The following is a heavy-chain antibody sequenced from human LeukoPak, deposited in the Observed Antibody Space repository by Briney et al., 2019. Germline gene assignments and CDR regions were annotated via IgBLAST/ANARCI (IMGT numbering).Heavy chain of an antibody. D-gene: IGHD1-20*01. Sequence: PGGSLRLSCAASGFTFTSYEMNWVRQAPGKSLEWGSYISSSGGTIHYADSVKGRFTISRDNAKNSLYLQMNSLRAEDTALYYCAREGRNWNDLDYWGQGTLVTVPS. CDR2: ISSSGGTI. CDR3: AREGRNWNDLDY. V-gene: IGHV3-48*03. J-gene: IGHJ4*02. CDR1: GFTFTSYE.